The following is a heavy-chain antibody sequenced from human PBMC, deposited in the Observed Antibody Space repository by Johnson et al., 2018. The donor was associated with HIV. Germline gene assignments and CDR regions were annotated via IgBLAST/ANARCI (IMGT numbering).Heavy chain of an antibody. J-gene: IGHJ3*02. CDR2: IFTVGDV. Sequence: VQLVESGGGLAQPGGSLRLSCAASGITVSSNYMSWVRQAPGKGLEWVSVIFTVGDVYYADSVKGRFTISRDNSKNTLYLQMNSLRAEDTAVYYCAKPKRIVVEEADAFDIWGQGTMVTVSS. D-gene: IGHD3-22*01. CDR1: GITVSSNY. V-gene: IGHV3-66*04. CDR3: AKPKRIVVEEADAFDI.